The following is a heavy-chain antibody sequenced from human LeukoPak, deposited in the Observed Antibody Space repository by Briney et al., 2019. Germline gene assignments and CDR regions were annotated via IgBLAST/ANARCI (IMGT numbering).Heavy chain of an antibody. Sequence: SETLSLTCTVSSGSISTSNYYWGWVRQPPGKALEWIGNIFYSGSTYYSPSLKSRVTISLDTSRNQFSLKLNSVTAAGTAVYYCARDSRMGYSSSWYDPWFDPWGQGTLVTVSS. CDR2: IFYSGST. V-gene: IGHV4-39*07. CDR1: SGSISTSNYY. CDR3: ARDSRMGYSSSWYDPWFDP. J-gene: IGHJ5*02. D-gene: IGHD6-13*01.